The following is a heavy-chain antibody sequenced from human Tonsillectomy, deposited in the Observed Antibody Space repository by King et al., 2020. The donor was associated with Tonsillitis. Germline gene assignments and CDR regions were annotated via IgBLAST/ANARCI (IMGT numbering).Heavy chain of an antibody. CDR2: INHSGST. V-gene: IGHV4-34*01. Sequence: VQLQQWGAGLLKPSETLSLTCAVYGGSFSGYYWSWIRQSPGKGLEWIGEINHSGSTNYYPSLKSRVTISVDTSKNHFSLKQSSVTAADTAVYYCARGGYTYAYRNDAFDIWGQGTMVTVSS. J-gene: IGHJ3*02. CDR3: ARGGYTYAYRNDAFDI. CDR1: GGSFSGYY. D-gene: IGHD3-16*01.